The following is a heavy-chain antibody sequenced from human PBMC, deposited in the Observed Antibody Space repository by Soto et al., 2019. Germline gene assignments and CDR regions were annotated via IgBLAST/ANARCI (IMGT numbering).Heavy chain of an antibody. CDR2: TYYRSKWYN. D-gene: IGHD2-21*02. V-gene: IGHV6-1*01. CDR3: ERSPGEGVTPFYYFDS. Sequence: SQTLSLTCAISGDSVSSNSAAWNWIRQSPSRGLEWLGRTYYRSKWYNDYAVSVKSRITINPDTSKNQFSLQLNSVTPEDTAVFSCERSPGEGVTPFYYFDSWGQGPLVTVSS. CDR1: GDSVSSNSAA. J-gene: IGHJ4*02.